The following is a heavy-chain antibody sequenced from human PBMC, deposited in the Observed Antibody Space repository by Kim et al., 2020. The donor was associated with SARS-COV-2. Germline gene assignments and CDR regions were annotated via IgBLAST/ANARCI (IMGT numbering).Heavy chain of an antibody. CDR2: IIPILGIA. D-gene: IGHD2-15*01. Sequence: SVKVSCKASGGTFSSYTISWVRQAPGQGLEWMGRIIPILGIANYAQKFQGRVTITADKSTSTAYMELSSLRSEDTAVYYCARAEDCSGGSCSFNFDYWGQGTLVTVSA. V-gene: IGHV1-69*02. CDR3: ARAEDCSGGSCSFNFDY. J-gene: IGHJ4*02. CDR1: GGTFSSYT.